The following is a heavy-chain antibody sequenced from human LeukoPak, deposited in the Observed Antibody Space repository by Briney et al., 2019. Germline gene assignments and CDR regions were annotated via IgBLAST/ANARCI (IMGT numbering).Heavy chain of an antibody. Sequence: GGSLRLSCAASGFIFNNYGLIWVRQAPGKGLEWVSAISNDGGGTQYADFVKGRFTISRDNSKHTLFLQMNSLRAEDTALYYCAKGSSGYFADLWGQGTVVTVSS. D-gene: IGHD3-22*01. CDR3: AKGSSGYFADL. V-gene: IGHV3-23*01. J-gene: IGHJ5*02. CDR2: ISNDGGGT. CDR1: GFIFNNYG.